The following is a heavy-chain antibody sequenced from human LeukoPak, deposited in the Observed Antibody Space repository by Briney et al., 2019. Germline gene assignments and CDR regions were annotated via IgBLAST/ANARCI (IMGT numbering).Heavy chain of an antibody. Sequence: SVKVSCKASGGTFSSYAISWVRQAPGQGLEWMGGIIPIFGTANYAQKFQGRVTITADESTSTAYMELSSLRSEDTAVYYCASLCYGYSSAAGRNYWGQGTLVTVSS. CDR3: ASLCYGYSSAAGRNY. CDR2: IIPIFGTA. V-gene: IGHV1-69*13. D-gene: IGHD6-13*01. CDR1: GGTFSSYA. J-gene: IGHJ4*02.